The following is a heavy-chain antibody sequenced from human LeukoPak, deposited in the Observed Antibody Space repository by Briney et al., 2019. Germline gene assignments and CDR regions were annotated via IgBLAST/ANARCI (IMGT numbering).Heavy chain of an antibody. J-gene: IGHJ5*02. CDR1: GYTFTCYD. D-gene: IGHD6-19*01. CDR3: ARESGHSSGWSLDP. Sequence: ASVKVSCKASGYTFTCYDINWVRQATGRGLEWMGWMNPNSGNTGYAQKFQGRVTMTRNTSISTAYMELSSLRSEDTAVYYCARESGHSSGWSLDPWGQGTLVTVSS. CDR2: MNPNSGNT. V-gene: IGHV1-8*01.